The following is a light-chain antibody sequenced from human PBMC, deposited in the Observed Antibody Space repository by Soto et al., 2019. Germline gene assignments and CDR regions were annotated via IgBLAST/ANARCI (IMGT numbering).Light chain of an antibody. J-gene: IGKJ1*01. V-gene: IGKV3-15*01. CDR2: GAS. Sequence: EVVMTQSPATLSVSPVESATLSCRASHSVSSSLAWYQQKPGQTPRLLIYGASTRATGVPARFSGSGSGTEFTLTIGSLQSEDFAVYYCQNYNTWPWTCGQGTKGDIK. CDR1: HSVSSS. CDR3: QNYNTWPWT.